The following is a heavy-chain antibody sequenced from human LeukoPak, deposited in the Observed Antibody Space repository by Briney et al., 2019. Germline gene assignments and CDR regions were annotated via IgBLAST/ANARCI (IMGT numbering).Heavy chain of an antibody. CDR2: IKSKTDGGTT. V-gene: IGHV3-15*01. CDR3: TTDAVVPAELYAFDI. CDR1: GFTFSNAW. J-gene: IGHJ3*02. Sequence: AGGSLRLSCAASGFTFSNAWMSWVRQAPGKGLEWVGRIKSKTDGGTTDYAAPVKGRFTISRDDSENTLYLQMNSLKTEDTAVYYYTTDAVVPAELYAFDIWGQGTMVTVSS. D-gene: IGHD2-2*01.